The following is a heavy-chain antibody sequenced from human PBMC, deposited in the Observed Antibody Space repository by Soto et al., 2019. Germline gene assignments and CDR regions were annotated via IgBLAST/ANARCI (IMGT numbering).Heavy chain of an antibody. J-gene: IGHJ5*02. CDR2: LTSSGGIT. V-gene: IGHV3-23*01. D-gene: IGHD6-6*01. CDR1: GYAFIAYA. Sequence: GGSLRLSCTASGYAFIAYAMSWVRQTPGKGLEWVSALTSSGGITYYSDSVKGRFTISRDNSNNTLYLQMNRLRAEDTAVYYCARGIVAAQSGNWIDPWGQGTLVTVSS. CDR3: ARGIVAAQSGNWIDP.